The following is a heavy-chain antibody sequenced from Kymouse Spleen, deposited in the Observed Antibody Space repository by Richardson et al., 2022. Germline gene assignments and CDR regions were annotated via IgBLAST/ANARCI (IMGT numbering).Heavy chain of an antibody. CDR2: INHSGST. D-gene: IGHD7-27*02. V-gene: IGHV4-34*01. Sequence: QVQLQQWGAGLLKPSETLSLTCAVYGGSFSGYYWSWIRQPPGKGLEWIGEINHSGSTNYNPSLKSRVTISVDTSKNQFSLKLSSVTAADTAVYYCAREKLGILDYWGQGTLVTVSS. CDR3: AREKLGILDY. CDR1: GGSFSGYY. J-gene: IGHJ4*02.